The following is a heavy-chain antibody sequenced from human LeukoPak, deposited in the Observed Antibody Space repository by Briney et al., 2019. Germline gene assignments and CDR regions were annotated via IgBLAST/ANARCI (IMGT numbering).Heavy chain of an antibody. V-gene: IGHV3-53*01. CDR2: ISRSGVAT. J-gene: IGHJ6*03. CDR3: ARSLRVRGVPDYMDV. Sequence: GGSLRLSCAASGFTVSSNYMSWVRQAPGKGLEWVSTISRSGVATYYANSVKGRFTISRDNSKNTLYLQMNRLRAEDTAVYYCARSLRVRGVPDYMDVWGKGTTVIISS. D-gene: IGHD3-10*01. CDR1: GFTVSSNY.